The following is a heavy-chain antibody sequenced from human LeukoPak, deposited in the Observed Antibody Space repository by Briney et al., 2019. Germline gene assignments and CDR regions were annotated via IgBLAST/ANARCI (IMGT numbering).Heavy chain of an antibody. CDR2: ISTYNGNT. CDR3: AREFIVVVPAAAYGMDV. Sequence: ASVKVSCKASGYTFTSFGISWVRQAPGQGLEWMGWISTYNGNTNYAQKLQGRVTMTTDTSTSTAYMELRGLRSDDTAVYYCAREFIVVVPAAAYGMDVWGQGTTVTVSS. V-gene: IGHV1-18*01. D-gene: IGHD2-2*01. CDR1: GYTFTSFG. J-gene: IGHJ6*02.